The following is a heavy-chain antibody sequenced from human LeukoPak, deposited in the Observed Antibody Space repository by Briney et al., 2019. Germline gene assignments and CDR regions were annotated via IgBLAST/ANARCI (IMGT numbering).Heavy chain of an antibody. V-gene: IGHV3-74*01. D-gene: IGHD3-9*01. CDR1: GFTFSTYW. J-gene: IGHJ3*02. CDR3: ARGRALPRITIFLLSPAAFDI. CDR2: IYADGSSI. Sequence: PGGSLRLSCAASGFTFSTYWMHWVRQAPGKGLVWVSSIYADGSSIDYADSVKGRFTISRDNAKNTLYLQMNSLRPEDTAVYYCARGRALPRITIFLLSPAAFDIWGQGTMVTVSS.